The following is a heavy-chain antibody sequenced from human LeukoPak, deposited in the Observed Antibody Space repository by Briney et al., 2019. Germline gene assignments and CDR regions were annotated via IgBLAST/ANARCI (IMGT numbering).Heavy chain of an antibody. J-gene: IGHJ4*02. D-gene: IGHD2-8*01. CDR2: ISYDGSNK. CDR3: SREPTTGFYYCDY. Sequence: GGSLRLSCAASGFTFSSYAMHWVRQAPGKGLEWVAVISYDGSNKYYADSVKGRFTISRDNSKNTLYLQMNSLRAEDTAVYYCSREPTTGFYYCDYWGQGTLVTVSS. V-gene: IGHV3-30*04. CDR1: GFTFSSYA.